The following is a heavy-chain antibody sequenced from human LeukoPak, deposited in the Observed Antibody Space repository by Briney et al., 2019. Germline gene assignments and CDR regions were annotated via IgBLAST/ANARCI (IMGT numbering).Heavy chain of an antibody. CDR2: IKQDGSEK. CDR3: AIGYSSGWSFDY. CDR1: GLTFSSYW. J-gene: IGHJ4*02. D-gene: IGHD6-19*01. V-gene: IGHV3-7*01. Sequence: GGSLRLSCAASGLTFSSYWMSWVRQAPGKGLEWVANIKQDGSEKYYVDSVKGRFTISRDNAKNSLYLQMNSLRAEDTAVYYCAIGYSSGWSFDYWGQGTLVTVSS.